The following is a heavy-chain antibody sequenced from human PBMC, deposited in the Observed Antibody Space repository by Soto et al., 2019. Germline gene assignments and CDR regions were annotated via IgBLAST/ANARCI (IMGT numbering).Heavy chain of an antibody. J-gene: IGHJ6*02. Sequence: PGGSLRLSCAASGFTFSSYSMNWVRQAPGKGLEWVSSIGSSSSYIYCADSVKGRFTISRDNAKNSLYLQMNSLRAEDTAVYYCARDIIGGGYYWSVKPSYYYYGMDVWGQGTTVTVSS. D-gene: IGHD3-22*01. CDR1: GFTFSSYS. V-gene: IGHV3-21*01. CDR3: ARDIIGGGYYWSVKPSYYYYGMDV. CDR2: IGSSSSYI.